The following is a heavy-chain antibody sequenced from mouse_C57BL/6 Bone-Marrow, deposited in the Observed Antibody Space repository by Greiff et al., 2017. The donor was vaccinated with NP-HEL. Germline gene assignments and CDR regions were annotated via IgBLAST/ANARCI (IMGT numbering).Heavy chain of an antibody. J-gene: IGHJ4*01. CDR2: TFYSGIT. V-gene: IGHV3-3*01. CDR3: AGLRRRLYYAMDY. Sequence: EVMLVESGPSLVRPSQTLSLTCTVTGFSINSDCYWIWIRQFPGNKLEYIGYTFYSGITYYNPSLESRTYITRDTSKNQFSLKLSSVTTEDTATYYCAGLRRRLYYAMDYWGQGTSVTVSS. D-gene: IGHD2-12*01. CDR1: GFSINSDCY.